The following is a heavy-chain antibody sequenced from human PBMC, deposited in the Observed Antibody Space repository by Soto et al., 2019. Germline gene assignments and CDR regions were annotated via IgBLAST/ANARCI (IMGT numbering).Heavy chain of an antibody. Sequence: KDPRFTLTCRYIKSVRQATGQGLEWMGWMNPNSGNTGYAQKFQGRVTMTRNTSISTAYMELSSLRSEDTAVYYCARGTTVTTYSYWGQGTLVTVSS. CDR2: MNPNSGNT. CDR3: ARGTTVTTYSY. D-gene: IGHD4-17*01. J-gene: IGHJ4*02. CDR1: RFTLTCRY. V-gene: IGHV1-8*01.